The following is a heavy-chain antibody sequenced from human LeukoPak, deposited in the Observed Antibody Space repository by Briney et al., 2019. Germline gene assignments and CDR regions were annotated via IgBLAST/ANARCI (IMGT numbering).Heavy chain of an antibody. Sequence: SVKVSCKASGGTFSSYAISWVRQAPGQGLEWMGRIIPIFGTANYAQKFQGRVTITTDESTSTAYMELSSLRSEDTAVYYCARDSYYDSSGYSTTSXXWGXGTLVT. CDR1: GGTFSSYA. V-gene: IGHV1-69*05. CDR2: IIPIFGTA. CDR3: ARDSYYDSSGYSTTSXX. D-gene: IGHD3-22*01. J-gene: IGHJ4*02.